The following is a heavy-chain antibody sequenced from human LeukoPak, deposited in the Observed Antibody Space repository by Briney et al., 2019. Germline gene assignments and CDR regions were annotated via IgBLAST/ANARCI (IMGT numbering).Heavy chain of an antibody. CDR2: INGDGSST. CDR3: ARSLATVTTGPVRLDP. CDR1: GFTFSSYW. J-gene: IGHJ5*02. Sequence: GGSLRLSCAASGFTFSSYWMHWVRQAPGKGLVWVSRINGDGSSTSYADSVKGRFTISRDNAKNTLYLQMNSLRAEDTAVYYCARSLATVTTGPVRLDPWGQGTLVTVSS. D-gene: IGHD4-17*01. V-gene: IGHV3-74*01.